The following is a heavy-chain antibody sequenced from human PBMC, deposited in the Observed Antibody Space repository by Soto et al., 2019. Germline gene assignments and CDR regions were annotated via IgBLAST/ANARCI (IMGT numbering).Heavy chain of an antibody. J-gene: IGHJ5*01. V-gene: IGHV3-23*01. CDR1: GFIFSNYA. CDR3: AKDHAREQFVRGENWFDS. CDR2: ISGSGVRT. Sequence: LRLSCSASGFIFSNYAMSWARQAPGKGLEWVSTISGSGVRTYYADSVKGRFTISRDNSKNTLDLQMNNLRVEDTAIYYCAKDHAREQFVRGENWFDSWGQGTLVTVSS. D-gene: IGHD6-6*01.